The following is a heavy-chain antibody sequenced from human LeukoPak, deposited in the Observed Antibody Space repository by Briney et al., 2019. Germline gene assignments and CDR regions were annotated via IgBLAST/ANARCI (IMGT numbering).Heavy chain of an antibody. CDR3: ARSRRGWGAFDI. CDR1: EFTFSSYS. CDR2: IKQDGSEK. D-gene: IGHD6-19*01. V-gene: IGHV3-7*01. J-gene: IGHJ3*02. Sequence: GGSLRLSCTASEFTFSSYSMNWVRQAPGKGLEWVANIKQDGSEKYYVDSVKGRFTISRDNAKNSLYLQMNSLRAEDTAVYYCARSRRGWGAFDIWGQGTMVTVSS.